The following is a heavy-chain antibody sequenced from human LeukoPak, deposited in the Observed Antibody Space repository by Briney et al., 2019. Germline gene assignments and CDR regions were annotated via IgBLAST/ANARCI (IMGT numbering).Heavy chain of an antibody. CDR2: IIPIFGTA. Sequence: SVKVSCKASGGTFSSYAISWVRQAPGQGLEWMGGIIPIFGTANYAQKFQGRVTITADESTSTAYMELSSLRSEDTAVYYCARSTRYSSSPNWFDPWGQGTLVTVSS. J-gene: IGHJ5*02. V-gene: IGHV1-69*13. D-gene: IGHD6-13*01. CDR3: ARSTRYSSSPNWFDP. CDR1: GGTFSSYA.